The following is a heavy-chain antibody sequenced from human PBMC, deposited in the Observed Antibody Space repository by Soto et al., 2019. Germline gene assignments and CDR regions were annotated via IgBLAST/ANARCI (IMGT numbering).Heavy chain of an antibody. Sequence: GGSLRLSCAASGFTFSSHAMSWVRQAPGKGLEWVSAISSGGGSTYYADSVKGRFTISRDNSQNTLSLQMNSLRAEDTALYYCAKVPSAYYFDYWGQGTPVTV. V-gene: IGHV3-23*01. CDR1: GFTFSSHA. CDR3: AKVPSAYYFDY. J-gene: IGHJ4*02. CDR2: ISSGGGST.